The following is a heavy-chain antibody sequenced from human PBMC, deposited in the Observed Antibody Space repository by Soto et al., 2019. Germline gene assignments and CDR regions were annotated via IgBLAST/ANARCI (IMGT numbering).Heavy chain of an antibody. V-gene: IGHV4-59*01. CDR3: ARPGYSSALYYFDY. J-gene: IGHJ4*02. CDR1: GGSITSYY. D-gene: IGHD6-19*01. CDR2: IYYSGST. Sequence: SETLSLTCTVSGGSITSYYWSWIRQPPGKGLEWIGYIYYSGSTNYNPSLKSRVTISVDTSKNQFSLKLSSVTAADTAVYYCARPGYSSALYYFDYWGQGTLVTVSS.